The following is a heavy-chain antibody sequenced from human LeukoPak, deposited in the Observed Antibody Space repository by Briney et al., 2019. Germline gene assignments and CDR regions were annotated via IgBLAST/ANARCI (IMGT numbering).Heavy chain of an antibody. CDR3: ARDSPHCSSTSCYTGSVDY. CDR2: IYTSGST. D-gene: IGHD2-2*02. J-gene: IGHJ4*02. V-gene: IGHV4-61*02. CDR1: GGSISSGSYY. Sequence: PSQTLSLTCTVSGGSISSGSYYWSWIRQPAGKVLEWIGRIYTSGSTNYNPSLKSRVTISVDTSKNQFSLKLSSVTAADTAVYYCARDSPHCSSTSCYTGSVDYWGQGTLVTVSS.